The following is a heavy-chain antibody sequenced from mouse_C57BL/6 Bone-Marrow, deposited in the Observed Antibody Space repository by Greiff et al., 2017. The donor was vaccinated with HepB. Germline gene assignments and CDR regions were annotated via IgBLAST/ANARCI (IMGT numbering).Heavy chain of an antibody. J-gene: IGHJ3*01. CDR1: GYTFTSYW. Sequence: VQLQESGAELAKPGASVKLSCKASGYTFTSYWMHWVKLRPGQGLEWIGYINPSSGYTKYNQKFKDKATLTAYKSSSTAYMQLSSLTYEDSAVYYCAGSGALRRACSACWGQGPLVTVSA. V-gene: IGHV1-7*01. D-gene: IGHD6-1*01. CDR2: INPSSGYT. CDR3: AGSGALRRACSAC.